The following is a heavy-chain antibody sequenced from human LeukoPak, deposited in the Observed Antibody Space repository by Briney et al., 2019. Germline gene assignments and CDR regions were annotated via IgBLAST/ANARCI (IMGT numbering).Heavy chain of an antibody. Sequence: SETLSLTCGVSGGSITQTNYWPWVRQPPGKGLEWIGEVNLQGSTNYNPSLMGRVAISVDKSENHVSLQLTSVTAADTAVYYCARWGGPYRPLGYSGQGTLVTVSS. V-gene: IGHV4-4*02. CDR3: ARWGGPYRPLGY. J-gene: IGHJ4*02. CDR1: GGSITQTNY. CDR2: VNLQGST. D-gene: IGHD3-16*01.